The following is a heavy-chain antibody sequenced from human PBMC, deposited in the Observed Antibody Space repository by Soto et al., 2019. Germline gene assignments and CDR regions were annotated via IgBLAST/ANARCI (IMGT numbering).Heavy chain of an antibody. D-gene: IGHD6-19*01. CDR3: ARGRAAWLYYYGMDV. J-gene: IGHJ6*02. CDR1: GGSVSSGSYY. CDR2: IYYSGST. Sequence: SETLSLTCTVSGGSVSSGSYYWSWIRQPPGKGLEWIGYIYYSGSTNYNPSLKSRVTISVDTSKNQFSLKLSSVTAADTAVYYCARGRAAWLYYYGMDVWGQGTTVTVSS. V-gene: IGHV4-61*01.